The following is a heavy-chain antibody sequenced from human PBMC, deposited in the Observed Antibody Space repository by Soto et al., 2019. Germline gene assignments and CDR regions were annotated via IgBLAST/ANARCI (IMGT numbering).Heavy chain of an antibody. CDR1: GASISSNF. CDR3: ARERDYGDSPFYFDY. V-gene: IGHV4-59*12. Sequence: SETLSLTCSVSGASISSNFWSWVRQPPGKGLEWIGYIYYSGSTHYNPSLKSRVTISVDTSKNQFSLKLSSVTAADTAVYYCARERDYGDSPFYFDYWGQGTLVTVSS. D-gene: IGHD4-17*01. CDR2: IYYSGST. J-gene: IGHJ4*02.